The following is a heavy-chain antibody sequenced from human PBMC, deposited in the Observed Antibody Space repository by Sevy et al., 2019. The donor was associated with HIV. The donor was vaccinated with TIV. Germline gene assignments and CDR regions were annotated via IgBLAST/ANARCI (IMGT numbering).Heavy chain of an antibody. CDR3: ARDRFSGSLDY. D-gene: IGHD1-26*01. Sequence: GGSLRLSCAASGFTFRSYAMHWVRQAPGKGLEWVALREYDGSKKYYADSVKGRFTISRDNSKNTLYLQMNSLRAEDTATYYCARDRFSGSLDYWGQGTLVTVSS. V-gene: IGHV3-30*04. J-gene: IGHJ4*02. CDR2: REYDGSKK. CDR1: GFTFRSYA.